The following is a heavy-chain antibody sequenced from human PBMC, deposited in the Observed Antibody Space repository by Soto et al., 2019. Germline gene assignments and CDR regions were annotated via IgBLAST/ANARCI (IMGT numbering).Heavy chain of an antibody. J-gene: IGHJ4*02. CDR3: ARVRDDYVSGNYYNRMDF. Sequence: QVQLVQTGAEVKKPWSSVKVSCKSSGGIFSTYAISWLRQAPGQGLEWMGVIIPLFGTPNYAQRFQGRVTITAEESTSTAYVELSRMRSEDTAVYYGARVRDDYVSGNYYNRMDFWGQGTLVTVS. V-gene: IGHV1-69*01. CDR2: IIPLFGTP. D-gene: IGHD3-10*01. CDR1: GGIFSTYA.